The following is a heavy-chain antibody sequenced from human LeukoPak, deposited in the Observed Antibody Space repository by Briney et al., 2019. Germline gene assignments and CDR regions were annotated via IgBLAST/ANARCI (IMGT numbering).Heavy chain of an antibody. CDR2: IFGSGGSP. Sequence: GGSLRLSCEASGFTFGSHAMYWVRQAPGKGLEWVAGIFGSGGSPHYADSVKGRFTISRDNSRNTVYLQINSLRAEDAAVYYCGKTTVGYSSGQKPAWPVDYWGQGTLVTVSS. CDR1: GFTFGSHA. CDR3: GKTTVGYSSGQKPAWPVDY. D-gene: IGHD5-18*01. J-gene: IGHJ4*02. V-gene: IGHV3-23*01.